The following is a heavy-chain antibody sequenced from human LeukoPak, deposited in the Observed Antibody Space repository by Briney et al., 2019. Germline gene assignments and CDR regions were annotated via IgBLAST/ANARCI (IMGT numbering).Heavy chain of an antibody. D-gene: IGHD5-12*01. V-gene: IGHV3-74*01. CDR3: TRDWRNLGYDY. J-gene: IGHJ4*02. Sequence: GGSLRLSCAASGSTLSAYWMHWVRQALGKGLMWVSRIEGDGNRITYADSVKGRFTISRDNAKNTLYLQMNSLRAEDTAVYYCTRDWRNLGYDYWGQGTLVTVSS. CDR2: IEGDGNRI. CDR1: GSTLSAYW.